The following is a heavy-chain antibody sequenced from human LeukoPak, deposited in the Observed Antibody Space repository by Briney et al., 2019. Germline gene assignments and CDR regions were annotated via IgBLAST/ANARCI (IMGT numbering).Heavy chain of an antibody. J-gene: IGHJ4*02. D-gene: IGHD4-17*01. CDR3: AKDRRRTTVTMYDY. V-gene: IGHV3-23*01. Sequence: GGSLRLSCAASGFTFSSYVMSWVRQAPGKGLEWVSAISGSGDSTYYADSVKGRFTISSDNSKSTLYLQMNSLRAEDTAVYFCAKDRRRTTVTMYDYWGQGTLVTVSS. CDR2: ISGSGDST. CDR1: GFTFSSYV.